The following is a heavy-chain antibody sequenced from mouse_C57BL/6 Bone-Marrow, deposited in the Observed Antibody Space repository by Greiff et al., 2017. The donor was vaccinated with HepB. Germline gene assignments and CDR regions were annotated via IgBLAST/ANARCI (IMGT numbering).Heavy chain of an antibody. D-gene: IGHD1-1*01. CDR2: IHPSDSDT. CDR1: GYTFTSYW. J-gene: IGHJ4*01. Sequence: QVQLQQPGAELVKPGASVKVSCKASGYTFTSYWMHWVKQRPGQGLEWIGRIHPSDSDTNYNQKFKGKATLTVDKSSSTAYMQRSSLTSEDSAVYYCAIDYGSSYDAMDYWGQGTSVTVSS. CDR3: AIDYGSSYDAMDY. V-gene: IGHV1-74*01.